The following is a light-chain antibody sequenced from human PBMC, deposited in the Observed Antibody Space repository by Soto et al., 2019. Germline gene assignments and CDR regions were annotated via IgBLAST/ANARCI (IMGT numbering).Light chain of an antibody. CDR1: SSYVGRYNY. Sequence: SVLTQPSSSSVSAGQSITISFTGTSSYVGRYNYVSWYQHHPGKAPKLLIYEVTKRPSGVSNRFSGSKSGNTASLTISGLQAHDEADYYCSSYTTDSTYVFGSGAKVTAL. J-gene: IGLJ1*01. CDR2: EVT. V-gene: IGLV2-14*01. CDR3: SSYTTDSTYV.